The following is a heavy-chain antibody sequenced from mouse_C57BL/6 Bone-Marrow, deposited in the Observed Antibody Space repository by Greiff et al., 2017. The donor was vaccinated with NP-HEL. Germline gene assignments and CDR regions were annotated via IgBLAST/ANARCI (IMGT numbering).Heavy chain of an antibody. Sequence: EVKLVASGGGLVKPGGSLKLSCAASGFTFSSYTMSWVRQTPEKRLEWVATISGGGGKTYYPDSVKGRFNISRDNAKNTLYLQMSSLRSEDTALYYCARLPYYYGSSYYAMDYWGQGTSVTVSS. D-gene: IGHD1-1*01. V-gene: IGHV5-9*01. CDR1: GFTFSSYT. CDR2: ISGGGGKT. J-gene: IGHJ4*01. CDR3: ARLPYYYGSSYYAMDY.